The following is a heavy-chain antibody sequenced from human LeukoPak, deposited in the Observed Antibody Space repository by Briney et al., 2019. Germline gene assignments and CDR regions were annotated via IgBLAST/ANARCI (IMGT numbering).Heavy chain of an antibody. CDR2: IHHSGSTT. J-gene: IGHJ4*02. CDR1: GFRFSDYA. V-gene: IGHV3-23*05. Sequence: GGSLRLSCAASGFRFSDYAMGWVRQAPGKRLEWVSAIHHSGSTTYYADSVRGRFTISRDNSMNTLFLQMNSLGAEDTAVYYCAKNLNGGTFYYFDSWDQGTLVTVSS. D-gene: IGHD2-8*01. CDR3: AKNLNGGTFYYFDS.